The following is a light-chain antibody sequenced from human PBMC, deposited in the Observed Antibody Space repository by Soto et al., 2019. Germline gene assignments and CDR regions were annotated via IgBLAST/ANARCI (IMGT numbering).Light chain of an antibody. CDR1: NSDVGGYDY. CDR3: SSYTSSTTLGV. J-gene: IGLJ3*02. V-gene: IGLV2-14*01. Sequence: QSALTQPASVSGSPGXXXXISCTGTNSDVGGYDYVSWYQQHPGKAPKLMIYEVSHRPSGVSNRFSGSRSGNTASLTISGLQAEDEADYYCSSYTSSTTLGVFGGGTKLTVL. CDR2: EVS.